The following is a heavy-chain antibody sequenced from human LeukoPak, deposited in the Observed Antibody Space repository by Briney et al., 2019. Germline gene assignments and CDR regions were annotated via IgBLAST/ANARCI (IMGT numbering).Heavy chain of an antibody. J-gene: IGHJ3*02. V-gene: IGHV3-7*01. D-gene: IGHD1-26*01. CDR3: AGRIFDI. CDR1: EFTFSRYW. CDR2: IKEDGREK. Sequence: GGSLRLSCTASEFTFSRYWMSWVRQAPGKGLEWVANIKEDGREKYYVDSVKGRFTISRDNAKNSLYLQMNSLRAEDTAVYYCAGRIFDIWGQGTMVTVSS.